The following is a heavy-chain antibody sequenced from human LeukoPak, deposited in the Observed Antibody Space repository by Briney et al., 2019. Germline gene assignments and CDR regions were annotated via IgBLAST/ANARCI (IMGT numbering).Heavy chain of an antibody. D-gene: IGHD3-9*01. V-gene: IGHV1-46*01. CDR2: INPSGGST. J-gene: IGHJ3*02. Sequence: ASVKVSCKASGYTFTSYYMHWVRQAPGQGLEWMGIINPSGGSTSYAQKFQGRVTMTRDTSTSTVYMELSSLRSEDTAVYYCARASHYDILTGYSDDAFDIWGQGTMVTVSS. CDR3: ARASHYDILTGYSDDAFDI. CDR1: GYTFTSYY.